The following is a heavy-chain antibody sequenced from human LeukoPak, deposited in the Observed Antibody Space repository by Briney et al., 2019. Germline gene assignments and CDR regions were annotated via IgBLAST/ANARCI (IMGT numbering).Heavy chain of an antibody. CDR3: ATHSSTSAQDYFDY. CDR1: GYRFTNYW. CDR2: IYPGDSDT. V-gene: IGHV5-51*01. J-gene: IGHJ4*02. D-gene: IGHD2-2*01. Sequence: GESLKISCKGSGYRFTNYWIGWVRQMPGKGLEWMGIIYPGDSDTRYSPSFQGQVTISVDKSISTTYLQWSSLKASDTAFYYCATHSSTSAQDYFDYWGQGTLVTVSS.